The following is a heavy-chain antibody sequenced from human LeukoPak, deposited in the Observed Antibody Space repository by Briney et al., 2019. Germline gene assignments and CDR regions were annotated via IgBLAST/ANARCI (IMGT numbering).Heavy chain of an antibody. CDR1: GDSFSNYY. V-gene: IGHV4-59*08. CDR2: VYYSGST. D-gene: IGHD2-2*01. Sequence: PSETLSLTCSVSGDSFSNYYWTWIRQPPGKGLEWIGYVYYSGSTNYNPSLKTRLHLSVDTSKNRFSLKLSSVTAADAAVYYCASSPGLTTSWFLFASWGHGTLVTVSS. J-gene: IGHJ5*01. CDR3: ASSPGLTTSWFLFAS.